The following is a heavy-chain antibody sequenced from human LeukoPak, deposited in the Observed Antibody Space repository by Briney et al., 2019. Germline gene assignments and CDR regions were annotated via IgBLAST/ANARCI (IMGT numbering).Heavy chain of an antibody. D-gene: IGHD6-13*01. CDR1: GFTFSSYG. Sequence: GGSLRLSCAASGFTFSSYGMSWVRQAPGKGLEWVSAISGSGGSTYYADSVKGRFTISRDNSKNTLYLQMNSLRAEDTAAYYCRYSRNYYYYYMDVWGKGTTVTISS. CDR2: ISGSGGST. CDR3: RYSRNYYYYYMDV. J-gene: IGHJ6*03. V-gene: IGHV3-23*01.